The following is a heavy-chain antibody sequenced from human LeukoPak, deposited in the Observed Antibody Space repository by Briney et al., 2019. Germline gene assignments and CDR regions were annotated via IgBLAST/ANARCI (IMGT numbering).Heavy chain of an antibody. CDR1: GLTFDDYG. CDR3: ARGDRSGWYFDY. V-gene: IGHV3-20*04. J-gene: IGHJ4*02. CDR2: INWNGGST. Sequence: RPGGSLRLSCVASGLTFDDYGMSWVRQAPGKGLKWVSGINWNGGSTVYADSVKGRFTISKDNAKKTLYLEMNSLRAEDTALYYCARGDRSGWYFDYWGQGTLVTVSS. D-gene: IGHD6-19*01.